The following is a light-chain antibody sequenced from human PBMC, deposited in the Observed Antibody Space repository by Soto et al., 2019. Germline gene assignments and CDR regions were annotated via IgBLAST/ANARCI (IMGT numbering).Light chain of an antibody. V-gene: IGLV2-14*01. Sequence: QAASVSGSPGQSITISCTGTSSDVGGYNYVSWYQQHPGKAPKLMIYEVSNRPSGVSDRFSGSKSGNTASLTISGLQAEDEADYYCNSYTTSSTWVFGGGTKLTVL. CDR2: EVS. CDR1: SSDVGGYNY. J-gene: IGLJ3*02. CDR3: NSYTTSSTWV.